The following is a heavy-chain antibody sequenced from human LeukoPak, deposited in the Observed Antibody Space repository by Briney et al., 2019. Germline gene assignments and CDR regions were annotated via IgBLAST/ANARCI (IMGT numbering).Heavy chain of an antibody. Sequence: GGSLRLSCAASGITFSSYGMRWVRQAPGKGLEWVSRISGSGSNTDYADSVKGRFTISRDNYKNTLYLQMNSLRAEDTVVYYCAKGSGFAFDIWGQGTMVTVSS. CDR3: AKGSGFAFDI. V-gene: IGHV3-23*01. J-gene: IGHJ3*02. CDR2: ISGSGSNT. CDR1: GITFSSYG.